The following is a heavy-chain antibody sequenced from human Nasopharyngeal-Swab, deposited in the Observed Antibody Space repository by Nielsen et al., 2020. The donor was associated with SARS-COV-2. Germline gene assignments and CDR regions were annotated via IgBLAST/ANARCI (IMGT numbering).Heavy chain of an antibody. V-gene: IGHV4-39*01. J-gene: IGHJ4*02. CDR3: ARQGNYGDYMVDY. CDR2: IYYSGST. CDR1: GGSISSSRYY. D-gene: IGHD4-17*01. Sequence: GSLRLSCSVSGGSISSSRYYWGWIRQPPGKGLEWIGSIYYSGSTYYNPSLKSRVTISVDTSKNQFSLKLSSVTAADTAVYYCARQGNYGDYMVDYWGQGTLVTVSS.